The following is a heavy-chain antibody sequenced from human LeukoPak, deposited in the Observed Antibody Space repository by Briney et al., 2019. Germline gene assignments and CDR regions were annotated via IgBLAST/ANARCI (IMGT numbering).Heavy chain of an antibody. CDR2: ISWNSGSI. CDR1: GSTFDDYA. V-gene: IGHV3-9*01. CDR3: AKDVRSPSAFDI. Sequence: PGRSLRLSCAASGSTFDDYAMHWVRQAPGKGLEWVSGISWNSGSIGYADSVKGRFTISRDNAKNSLYLQMNSLRAEDTALYYCAKDVRSPSAFDIWGQGTMVTVSS. J-gene: IGHJ3*02.